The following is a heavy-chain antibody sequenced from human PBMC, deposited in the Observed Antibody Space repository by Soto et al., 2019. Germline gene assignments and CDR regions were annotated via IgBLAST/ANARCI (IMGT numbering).Heavy chain of an antibody. V-gene: IGHV3-23*01. D-gene: IGHD2-15*01. CDR1: GFNFGSYG. Sequence: EVQLLESGGGLVQPGGSLRLSCSASGFNFGSYGMSWVRQAPGKGLEWVSGLTASGLNTYYTDSVKGRFTISRDNSRNTVYLHMSGLRVEDTAVFHCAKGLGNATEVWGQGTTVTVSS. CDR3: AKGLGNATEV. J-gene: IGHJ6*02. CDR2: LTASGLNT.